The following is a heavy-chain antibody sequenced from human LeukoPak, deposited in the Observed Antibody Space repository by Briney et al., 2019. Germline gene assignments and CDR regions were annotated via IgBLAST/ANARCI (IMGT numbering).Heavy chain of an antibody. V-gene: IGHV4-59*01. CDR3: AKVGTGTIDY. CDR2: IYYSGTT. Sequence: SVTLSLTCTVSGGSISGYYWGWIRQPPGKGLEWIGYIYYSGTTNYNPSLKSRVTISVDTSKNQFSLKLRSVTAADTAVYYCAKVGTGTIDYWGQGTLVTVSS. CDR1: GGSISGYY. J-gene: IGHJ4*02. D-gene: IGHD1-1*01.